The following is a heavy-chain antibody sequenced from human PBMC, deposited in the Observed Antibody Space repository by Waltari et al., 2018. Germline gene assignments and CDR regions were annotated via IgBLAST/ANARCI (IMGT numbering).Heavy chain of an antibody. V-gene: IGHV3-30*05. J-gene: IGHJ2*01. Sequence: QVHLVESGGGVVQPGGSLRLSCAASGFRFSSHGMHWVRQAPGKGLQWVSVISYDGRNKYYTDSVKGRFTVSRDNSQNTLHLQMNSLAVEDTAVYYCAREGVILKITDRYFDMWGRGTLVTVSS. CDR2: ISYDGRNK. CDR3: AREGVILKITDRYFDM. D-gene: IGHD3-9*01. CDR1: GFRFSSHG.